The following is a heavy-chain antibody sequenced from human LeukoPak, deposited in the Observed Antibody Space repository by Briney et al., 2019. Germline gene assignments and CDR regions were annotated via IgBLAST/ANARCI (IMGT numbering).Heavy chain of an antibody. Sequence: ASVKVSCKASGGTFSSYAISWVRQAPGQGLEWMGRIIPILGIANYAQKFQGRVTITADKSTSTAYMELSSLRSEDTAVYYCARTYYGSGSYYTYNAFDIWGQGTMVTVSS. V-gene: IGHV1-69*04. CDR2: IIPILGIA. D-gene: IGHD3-10*01. CDR1: GGTFSSYA. J-gene: IGHJ3*02. CDR3: ARTYYGSGSYYTYNAFDI.